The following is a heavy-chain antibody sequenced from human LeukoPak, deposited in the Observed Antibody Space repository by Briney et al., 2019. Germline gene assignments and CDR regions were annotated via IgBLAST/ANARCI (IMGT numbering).Heavy chain of an antibody. Sequence: GGSLRLSCAASGFTFSSYEMNWVRQAPGKGLEWVSYISSSGSTIYYADSVKGRFTISRDNAKNSLYLQMNSLRAEDTAVYYCALSPYSGSYPASDYWGQGTLVTVSS. J-gene: IGHJ4*02. CDR1: GFTFSSYE. CDR3: ALSPYSGSYPASDY. D-gene: IGHD1-26*01. CDR2: ISSSGSTI. V-gene: IGHV3-48*03.